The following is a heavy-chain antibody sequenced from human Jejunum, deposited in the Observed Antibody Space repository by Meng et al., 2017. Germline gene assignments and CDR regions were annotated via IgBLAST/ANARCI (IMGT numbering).Heavy chain of an antibody. J-gene: IGHJ4*02. D-gene: IGHD5-12*01. CDR1: GGSITNDNW. Sequence: QGHLQEPGPGLVKPSGTLSLTCSVSGGSITNDNWRSWVRQAPEKVLWWVGEIYHSGRTNFNPLLGSRVTISVDESKNQFSLPLNSVTAADTAVYYWARGVGDIRVGFDYWGQGILVTVSS. CDR2: IYHSGRT. CDR3: ARGVGDIRVGFDY. V-gene: IGHV4-4*02.